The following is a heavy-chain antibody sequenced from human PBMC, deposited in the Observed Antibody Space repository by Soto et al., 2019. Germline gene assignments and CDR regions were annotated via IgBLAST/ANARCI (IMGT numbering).Heavy chain of an antibody. V-gene: IGHV3-48*01. Sequence: EVQLVESGGGLVQPGGSLRLSCAASGFTFSSYSMNWVRQAPGKGLEWVSYISSSGSPIYYADSVKGRFTISRDNAKNSLYLQMNSLRVEDTAVYYCARHEAGSGSDNYWGQGTLVTVSS. CDR1: GFTFSSYS. D-gene: IGHD3-10*01. CDR3: ARHEAGSGSDNY. CDR2: ISSSGSPI. J-gene: IGHJ4*02.